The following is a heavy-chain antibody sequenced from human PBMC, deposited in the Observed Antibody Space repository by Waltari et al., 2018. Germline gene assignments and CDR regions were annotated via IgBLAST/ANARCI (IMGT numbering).Heavy chain of an antibody. CDR1: GGPFSGYY. CDR3: ARAEQGGGEVGPDFQH. V-gene: IGHV4-34*01. J-gene: IGHJ1*01. Sequence: QVHLQQWGAGLLKPSETLSLTCAVYGGPFSGYYWAWLRQPPGTGPEWIGGINRRGSINLSPSPKRRVIMSVDTSKNQVFLKLTSVTAADTAVYYCARAEQGGGEVGPDFQHWGQGTLVTVSS. D-gene: IGHD1-1*01. CDR2: INRRGSI.